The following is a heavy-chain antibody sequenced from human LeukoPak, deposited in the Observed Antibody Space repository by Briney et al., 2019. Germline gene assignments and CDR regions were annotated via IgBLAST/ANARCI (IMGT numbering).Heavy chain of an antibody. CDR1: GFTFSSYS. CDR2: ISSSSSYI. Sequence: GGSLRLSCAASGFTFSSYSMNWVRQAPGKGLEWVSSISSSSSYIYYADSVKGRFTISRDNAKNSLYLQMNSLRAEDTAVYYCARTGYYDILTGYYVGYYFDYWGQGTLVTVSS. CDR3: ARTGYYDILTGYYVGYYFDY. J-gene: IGHJ4*02. V-gene: IGHV3-21*01. D-gene: IGHD3-9*01.